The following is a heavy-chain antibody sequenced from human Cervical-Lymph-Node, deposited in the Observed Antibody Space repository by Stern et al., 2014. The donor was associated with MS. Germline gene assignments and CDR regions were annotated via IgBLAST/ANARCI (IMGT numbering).Heavy chain of an antibody. CDR2: IYPADSDT. D-gene: IGHD3-22*01. CDR1: GYTFSNFW. J-gene: IGHJ3*01. V-gene: IGHV5-51*01. Sequence: EVQLVQSGAEVKKPGESLKISCRTSGYTFSNFWIGWVRQMPGKGLEWRGVIYPADSDTPYSPSFQGQVTISADESISTAYLQWRSLKASDTAMYYCVRRRDSAGYDTFDLWGQGTMLIVSS. CDR3: VRRRDSAGYDTFDL.